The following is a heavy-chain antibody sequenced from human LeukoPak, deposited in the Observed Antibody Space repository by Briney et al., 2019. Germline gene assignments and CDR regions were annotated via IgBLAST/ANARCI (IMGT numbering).Heavy chain of an antibody. Sequence: SVKVSCKASGFTFTSSAMQWVRQARGQRLEWIGWIVVGSGNTNYAQKFQERVTITRDMSTSTAYMELSSLRSEDTAVYYCARGGRSRQRSWIQLWFDYVFDYWGQGTLVTVSS. CDR2: IVVGSGNT. D-gene: IGHD5-18*01. J-gene: IGHJ4*02. V-gene: IGHV1-58*02. CDR1: GFTFTSSA. CDR3: ARGGRSRQRSWIQLWFDYVFDY.